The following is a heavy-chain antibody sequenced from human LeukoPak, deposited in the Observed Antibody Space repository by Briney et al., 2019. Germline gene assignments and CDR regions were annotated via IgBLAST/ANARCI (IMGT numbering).Heavy chain of an antibody. J-gene: IGHJ1*01. D-gene: IGHD3-22*01. V-gene: IGHV1-24*01. Sequence: VASVKVSCKVSGYTLTELSMHWVRQAPGKGLEWMGGFDPEDGETIYAQKFQGRVTMTEDTSTDTAHMELSSLRSEDTAVYYCATGPYDIAKYFQHWGQGTLVTVSS. CDR3: ATGPYDIAKYFQH. CDR1: GYTLTELS. CDR2: FDPEDGET.